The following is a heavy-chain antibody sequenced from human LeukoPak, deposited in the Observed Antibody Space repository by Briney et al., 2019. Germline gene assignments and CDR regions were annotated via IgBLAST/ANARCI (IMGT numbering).Heavy chain of an antibody. D-gene: IGHD1-26*01. CDR1: GFTFSTYT. V-gene: IGHV3-21*01. Sequence: PGGSLRLSCAASGFTFSTYTMNWVRQAPGKGLEWVSSISSSSSYIYYTDSLKGRFTISRDNAKNSLYLQMNSLRAEDTAVYYCARDTADSGSYSAFLDYWGQGTLVTVSS. CDR2: ISSSSSYI. J-gene: IGHJ4*02. CDR3: ARDTADSGSYSAFLDY.